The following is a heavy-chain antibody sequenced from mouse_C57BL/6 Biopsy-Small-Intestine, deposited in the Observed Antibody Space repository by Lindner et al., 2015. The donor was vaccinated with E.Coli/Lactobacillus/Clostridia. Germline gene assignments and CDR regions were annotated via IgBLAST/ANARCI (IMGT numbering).Heavy chain of an antibody. V-gene: IGHV14-2*01. CDR1: GFNIKDFY. D-gene: IGHD3-2*02. CDR2: IDPEDGET. Sequence: VQLQESGAEVVKPGASVKLSCTASGFNIKDFYMQWIKQRTEQGLEWIGRIDPEDGETKYAPKFQGRATITADTSSNTAYLQLSSLTSEDTAVYYCANQDASFAYWGRGTLVTVSA. CDR3: ANQDASFAY. J-gene: IGHJ3*01.